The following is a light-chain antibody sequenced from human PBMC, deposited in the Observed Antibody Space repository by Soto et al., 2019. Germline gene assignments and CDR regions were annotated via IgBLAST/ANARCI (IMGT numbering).Light chain of an antibody. Sequence: DFQVTQSPSSLSASVGDRVTITCRASQSVKDYLNWYQQRPGKAPRLLIYAASTLPSGVPSRFSGSGFGTDFSLTITSLQPEDFATYYCQQSFSTPYIFGQGTKLEIK. V-gene: IGKV1-39*01. CDR1: QSVKDY. CDR3: QQSFSTPYI. J-gene: IGKJ1*01. CDR2: AAS.